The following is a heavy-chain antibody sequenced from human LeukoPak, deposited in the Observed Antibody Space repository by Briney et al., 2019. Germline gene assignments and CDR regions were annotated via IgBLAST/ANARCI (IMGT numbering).Heavy chain of an antibody. J-gene: IGHJ6*02. CDR3: ANLFWSCGSRLPPPYYYYGMDV. V-gene: IGHV1-2*02. CDR2: INPSSGGT. D-gene: IGHD3-3*01. CDR1: GYTFTGYY. Sequence: VASVKVSCKASGYTFTGYYMHWVRQAPGQGLEWMGWINPSSGGTNYAQKFQGRVTMTRDTSISTAYMELSRLRSDDTAVYYCANLFWSCGSRLPPPYYYYGMDVWGQGTTVTVSS.